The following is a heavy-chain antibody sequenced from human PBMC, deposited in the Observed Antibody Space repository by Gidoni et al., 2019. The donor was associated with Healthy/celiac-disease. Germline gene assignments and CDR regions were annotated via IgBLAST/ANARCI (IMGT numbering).Heavy chain of an antibody. CDR3: ARGDDYGDYPFDY. D-gene: IGHD4-17*01. CDR1: GGSISRYY. CDR2: IYYSGST. Sequence: QVQLQESGPGLVKPSETLSLTCTVSGGSISRYYWSWIRQPPGKGLEWIGYIYYSGSTNYNPSLKSRVTISVDTSKNQFSLKLSSVTAADTAVYYCARGDDYGDYPFDYWGQGTLVTVSS. V-gene: IGHV4-59*01. J-gene: IGHJ4*02.